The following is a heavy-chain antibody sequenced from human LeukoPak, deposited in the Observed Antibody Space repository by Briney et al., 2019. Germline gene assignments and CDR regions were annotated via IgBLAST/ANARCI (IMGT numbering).Heavy chain of an antibody. CDR3: AGTRWEQNSWFDP. J-gene: IGHJ5*02. CDR1: GGSISSGSYY. CDR2: IYASGST. D-gene: IGHD1-26*01. Sequence: SETLSLTCTVSGGSISSGSYYWSWIRQPAEKGLEWIGRIYASGSTNYNPSLKSRVTISVDTSKNQFSLKLSSVTAADTAVYYCAGTRWEQNSWFDPWGQGTLVTVSS. V-gene: IGHV4-61*02.